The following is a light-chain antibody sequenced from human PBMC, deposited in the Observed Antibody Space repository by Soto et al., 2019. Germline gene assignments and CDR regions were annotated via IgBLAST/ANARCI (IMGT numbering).Light chain of an antibody. CDR1: SSDVGGYNY. CDR3: SSYAGGNNWV. Sequence: QSVLTQPPSASGSPGQSVTISCTGTSSDVGGYNYVSWYQQHPGKAPKVMMYEVSKRPSGVPDRFSGSKSGNTASLTVSGLQAEDEADYYCSSYAGGNNWVFGGGTKLTVL. V-gene: IGLV2-8*01. J-gene: IGLJ3*02. CDR2: EVS.